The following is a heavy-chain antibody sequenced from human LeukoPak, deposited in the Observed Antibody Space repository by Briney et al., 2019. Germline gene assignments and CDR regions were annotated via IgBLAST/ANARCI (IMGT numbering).Heavy chain of an antibody. J-gene: IGHJ5*02. V-gene: IGHV4-59*01. CDR1: GCSISNYH. Sequence: SETLSLTRTVSGCSISNYHWSWIRQPPGKGLEWIGYIYYSGSTNYNPSLKSRVTISVDTSKNQFSLKLSSVTATDTAVYYCARVGRGIAYNWFDPWGQGTLVTVSS. CDR2: IYYSGST. D-gene: IGHD1-1*01. CDR3: ARVGRGIAYNWFDP.